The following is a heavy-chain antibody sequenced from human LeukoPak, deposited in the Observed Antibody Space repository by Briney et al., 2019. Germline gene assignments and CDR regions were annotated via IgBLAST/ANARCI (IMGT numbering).Heavy chain of an antibody. V-gene: IGHV3-7*01. D-gene: IGHD5-12*01. CDR2: IKPDGSGE. Sequence: GGSLRLSCAGSGFTFGAYWMTWVRQAPGKALEWVANIKPDGSGEYYVDSLKGRFTISRDNAENSLFLQMNNLRVDDTAVYYCARSGGYGWDYWGQGAVVTVSS. CDR1: GFTFGAYW. CDR3: ARSGGYGWDY. J-gene: IGHJ4*02.